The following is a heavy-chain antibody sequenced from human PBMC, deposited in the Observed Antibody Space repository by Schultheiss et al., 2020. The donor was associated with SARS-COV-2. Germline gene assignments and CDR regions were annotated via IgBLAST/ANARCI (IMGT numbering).Heavy chain of an antibody. Sequence: SETLSLTCTVSGGSISSGGYYWSWIRQHPGKGLEWIGYIYYSGSTNYNPSLKSRVTISVDTSKNQFSLKLSSVTAADTAVYYCARGRLGYCSSTSCYAEYSSGFRPFDPWGQGTLVTVSS. CDR1: GGSISSGGYY. J-gene: IGHJ5*02. CDR2: IYYSGST. V-gene: IGHV4-31*03. D-gene: IGHD2-2*01. CDR3: ARGRLGYCSSTSCYAEYSSGFRPFDP.